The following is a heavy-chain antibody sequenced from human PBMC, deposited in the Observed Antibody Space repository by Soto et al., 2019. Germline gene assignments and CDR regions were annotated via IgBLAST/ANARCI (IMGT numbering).Heavy chain of an antibody. CDR3: TSSRGYRYGQVYYYSGMDV. CDR2: IRSKANSYAT. D-gene: IGHD5-18*01. Sequence: GGSLRLSCAASGFTFSGSAMHWVRQASGKGLEWVGRIRSKANSYATAYAASVKGRFTISRDDSKNTAYLQMNSLKTEDTAVYYCTSSRGYRYGQVYYYSGMDVWGQGTTVTVSS. CDR1: GFTFSGSA. J-gene: IGHJ6*02. V-gene: IGHV3-73*01.